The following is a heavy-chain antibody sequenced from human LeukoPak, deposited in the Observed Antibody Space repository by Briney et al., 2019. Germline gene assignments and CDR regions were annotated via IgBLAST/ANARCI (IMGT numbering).Heavy chain of an antibody. J-gene: IGHJ4*02. D-gene: IGHD1-26*01. V-gene: IGHV4-4*02. CDR3: ARFSKKYSGSYTYYFDY. CDR1: GGSISSSNW. CDR2: IYHSGST. Sequence: SGTLSLTCAVSGGSISSSNWWSWVRQPPGKGLEWIGEIYHSGSTNYNPSLKSRVTISVDKSKNQFSLKLTSVTAADTAVYYCARFSKKYSGSYTYYFDYWGQGSPVTVSS.